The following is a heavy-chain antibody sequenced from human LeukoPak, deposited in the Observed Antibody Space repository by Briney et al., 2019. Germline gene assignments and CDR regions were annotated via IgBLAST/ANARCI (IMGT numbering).Heavy chain of an antibody. V-gene: IGHV4-59*01. CDR3: AIGRGAFDP. CDR1: GGSISSFY. J-gene: IGHJ5*02. Sequence: SETLSLTCTVSGGSISSFYWSWIRQPPGKGLEWIGYIYYSGSTNYNPSLKSRVTISVDTSKNQFSLKLSSVTAADTVVYYCAIGRGAFDPWGQGTLVTVSS. CDR2: IYYSGST.